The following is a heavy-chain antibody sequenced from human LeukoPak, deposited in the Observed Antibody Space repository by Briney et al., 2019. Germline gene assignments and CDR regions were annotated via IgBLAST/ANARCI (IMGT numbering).Heavy chain of an antibody. D-gene: IGHD4-17*01. Sequence: TGASLRLSCAASGFTVRSNQMNWVRQAPGKGLEWVSVIHSGGSTFYADSVKGRFIISRDNSKNTLYLQMKSLRAEDTAVYHCARDGDYGWFDPWGQGTLVTVSS. CDR2: IHSGGST. CDR1: GFTVRSNQ. J-gene: IGHJ5*02. V-gene: IGHV3-66*01. CDR3: ARDGDYGWFDP.